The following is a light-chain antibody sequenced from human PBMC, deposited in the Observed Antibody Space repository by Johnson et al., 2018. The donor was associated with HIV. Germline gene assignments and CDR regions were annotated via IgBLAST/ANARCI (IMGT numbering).Light chain of an antibody. V-gene: IGLV1-51*01. J-gene: IGLJ1*01. CDR1: SSNIGNNY. Sequence: QSALTQPPSVSAAPGQKVAISCSGSSSNIGNNYVSWYQQVPGTAPKLLIYENNKRPSGIPDRFSATKSGTSATLGITGLQTGDEADYYCGTWDSSLSGYVVATGTKVTVL. CDR2: ENN. CDR3: GTWDSSLSGYV.